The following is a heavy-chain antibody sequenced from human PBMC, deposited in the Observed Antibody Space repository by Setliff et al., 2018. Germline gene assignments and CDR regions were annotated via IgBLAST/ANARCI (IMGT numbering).Heavy chain of an antibody. CDR1: GGSLTGTSNY. CDR3: ANRGYDGSGKYYTLYLDY. J-gene: IGHJ4*02. Sequence: PSETLSLTCTVSGGSLTGTSNYWAWIRQPPGKGLEWIGSVFYTEGTHYSESLKSRLAISLDTSKNQFSLRLSSVTAADTAVYYCANRGYDGSGKYYTLYLDYWGQGTLVTVSS. D-gene: IGHD3-10*01. CDR2: VFYTEGT. V-gene: IGHV4-39*01.